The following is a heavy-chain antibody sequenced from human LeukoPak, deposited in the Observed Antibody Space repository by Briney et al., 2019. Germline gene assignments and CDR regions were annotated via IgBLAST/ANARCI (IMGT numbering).Heavy chain of an antibody. CDR3: ARDWDTTVTYNWFDP. D-gene: IGHD4-17*01. Sequence: ASVKVSCKASGYTFTSYGISWVRQAPGQGLKWMGWISAYNGNTNYAQKLQGRVTMTTDTSTSTAYMELRSLRSDDTAVYYCARDWDTTVTYNWFDPWGQGTLVTVSS. CDR2: ISAYNGNT. J-gene: IGHJ5*02. V-gene: IGHV1-18*01. CDR1: GYTFTSYG.